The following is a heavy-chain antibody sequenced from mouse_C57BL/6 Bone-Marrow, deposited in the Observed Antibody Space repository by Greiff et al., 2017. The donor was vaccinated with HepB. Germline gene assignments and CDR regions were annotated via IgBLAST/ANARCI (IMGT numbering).Heavy chain of an antibody. V-gene: IGHV1-55*01. J-gene: IGHJ2*01. CDR3: ARGDYGNYSSDY. CDR2: IYPGSGST. CDR1: GYTFTSYW. D-gene: IGHD2-1*01. Sequence: VQLQQSGAELVKPGASVKMSCKASGYTFTSYWITWVKQRPGQGLEWIGDIYPGSGSTNYNEKFKSKATLTVDTSSSTAYMQLSSLTSEDSAVYYCARGDYGNYSSDYWGQGTTLTVSS.